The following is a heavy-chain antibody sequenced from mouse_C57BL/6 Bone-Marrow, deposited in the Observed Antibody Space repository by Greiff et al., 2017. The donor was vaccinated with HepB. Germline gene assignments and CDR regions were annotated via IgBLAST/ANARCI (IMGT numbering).Heavy chain of an antibody. Sequence: QVQLQQPGAELVKPGASVKVSCKASGYTFTSYWMHWVKQRPGQGLEWIGRIHPSDSDTNYNQKFKGKATLTVDKSSSTAYMQLSSLTSEDSAVYYCAIKETAQATAWFAYWGQGTLVTVSA. CDR3: AIKETAQATAWFAY. J-gene: IGHJ3*01. D-gene: IGHD3-2*02. CDR1: GYTFTSYW. CDR2: IHPSDSDT. V-gene: IGHV1-74*01.